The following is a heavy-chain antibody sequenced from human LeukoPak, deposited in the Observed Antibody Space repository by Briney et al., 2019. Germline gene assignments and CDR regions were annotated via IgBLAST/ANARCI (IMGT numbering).Heavy chain of an antibody. CDR3: ARGTTYYYDSSGYPLDY. D-gene: IGHD3-22*01. J-gene: IGHJ4*02. CDR1: GFTFSNYG. Sequence: GGSLRLSCAASGFTFSNYGIHWVRQAPGKGLEWVAVIWYDGINKYYADSVKGRFTISRDNSKNTLYLQMNSLRAEDTAVYYCARGTTYYYDSSGYPLDYWGQGTLVTVSS. CDR2: IWYDGINK. V-gene: IGHV3-30*19.